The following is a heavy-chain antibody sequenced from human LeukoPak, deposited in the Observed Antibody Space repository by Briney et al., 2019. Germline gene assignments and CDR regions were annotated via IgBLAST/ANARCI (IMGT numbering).Heavy chain of an antibody. CDR1: GYTFTSYD. CDR2: MNPNSGNT. Sequence: GASVKVSCKASGYTFTSYDINWVRQATGQGREWMGWMNPNSGNTGYAQKFQGRVTMTRNTSISTAYMDLSSLRSEDTAVSCVERGPQYYYDSSGYYLWGQGTLVTVSS. CDR3: ERGPQYYYDSSGYYL. D-gene: IGHD3-22*01. J-gene: IGHJ4*02. V-gene: IGHV1-8*01.